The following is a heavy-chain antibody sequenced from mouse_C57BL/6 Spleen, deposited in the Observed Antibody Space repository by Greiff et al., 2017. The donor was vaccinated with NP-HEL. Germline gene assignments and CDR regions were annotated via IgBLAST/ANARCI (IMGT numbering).Heavy chain of an antibody. J-gene: IGHJ4*01. V-gene: IGHV5-17*01. CDR2: ISSGSSTI. CDR3: ARGDYYAMDY. Sequence: EVKVVESGGGLVKPGGSLKLSCAASGFTFSDYGMHWVRQAPEKGLEWVAYISSGSSTIYYADTVKGRFTISRDNAKNTLFLQMTSLRSEDTAMYYCARGDYYAMDYWGQGTSDTVSS. CDR1: GFTFSDYG.